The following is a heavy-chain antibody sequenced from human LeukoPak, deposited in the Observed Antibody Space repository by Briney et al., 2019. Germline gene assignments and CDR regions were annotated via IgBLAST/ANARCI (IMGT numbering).Heavy chain of an antibody. CDR1: GYIFTSYG. CDR3: ARGPPYTTSSVDYYYGIDV. CDR2: ISGYNGNT. Sequence: ASVKVSCKASGYIFTSYGITWVRQAPGQGLEWMGWISGYNGNTNFAQKLQGRVIMTTDTSTSTAYMELRSLRSDDTAVYFCARGPPYTTSSVDYYYGIDVWGQGTTVTVSS. V-gene: IGHV1-18*01. J-gene: IGHJ6*02. D-gene: IGHD6-6*01.